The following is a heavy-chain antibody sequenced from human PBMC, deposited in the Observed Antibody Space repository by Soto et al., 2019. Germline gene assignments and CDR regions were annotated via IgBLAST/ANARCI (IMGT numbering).Heavy chain of an antibody. J-gene: IGHJ3*02. D-gene: IGHD5-18*01. Sequence: SETLSLTCAVSGGSISSSNWWSWVRQPPGKGLEWIGEIYHSGSTNYNPSLKSRVTISVDKSKNQFSLKLSSVTAADTAVYYCARDRGYSYGYAFDIWGQGTMVTVSS. CDR3: ARDRGYSYGYAFDI. CDR2: IYHSGST. CDR1: GGSISSSNW. V-gene: IGHV4-4*02.